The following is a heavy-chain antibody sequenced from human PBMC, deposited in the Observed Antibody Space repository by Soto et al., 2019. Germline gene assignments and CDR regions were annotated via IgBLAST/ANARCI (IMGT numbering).Heavy chain of an antibody. V-gene: IGHV3-74*01. Sequence: GGSLRLSCAASGFTFSSYWMHWVRQAPGKGLVWVSRINSDGSSTSYADSVKGRFTISRDNAKNTLYLQMNSLRAEDTAVYYCARLGAITARYVYFDYWGQGTRVTVSS. D-gene: IGHD3-16*01. J-gene: IGHJ4*02. CDR3: ARLGAITARYVYFDY. CDR2: INSDGSST. CDR1: GFTFSSYW.